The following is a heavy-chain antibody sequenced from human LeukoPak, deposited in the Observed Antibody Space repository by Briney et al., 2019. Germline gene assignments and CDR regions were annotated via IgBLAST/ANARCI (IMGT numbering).Heavy chain of an antibody. J-gene: IGHJ6*02. CDR1: GGSISSSSYY. D-gene: IGHD6-19*01. Sequence: SETLSLTCTVSGGSISSSSYYWGWIRQPPGKGLEWIGSIYYSGSTYYNPSLQSRVTISVDTSRNQFSLRLSSVTAADTAVYYCARPSHSRGLALAVWGQGITVTVSS. CDR3: ARPSHSRGLALAV. CDR2: IYYSGST. V-gene: IGHV4-39*01.